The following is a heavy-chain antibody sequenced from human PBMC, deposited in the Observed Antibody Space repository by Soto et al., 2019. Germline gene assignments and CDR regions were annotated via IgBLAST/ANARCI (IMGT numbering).Heavy chain of an antibody. D-gene: IGHD1-7*01. CDR1: GGTFSSYA. J-gene: IGHJ5*02. CDR3: ARGAWNYVPSQYNWFDP. CDR2: IIPIFGTA. Sequence: QVQLVQSGAEVKKPGSSVKVSCKASGGTFSSYAISWVRQAPGQGLEWMGGIIPIFGTANYAQKFQGRVTITADESTSTAYMELSSLRSEDTAVYYCARGAWNYVPSQYNWFDPWGQGTLVTVSS. V-gene: IGHV1-69*01.